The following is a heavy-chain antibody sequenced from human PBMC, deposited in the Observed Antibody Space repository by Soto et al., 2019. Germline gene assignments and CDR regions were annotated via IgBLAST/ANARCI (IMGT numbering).Heavy chain of an antibody. D-gene: IGHD6-6*01. J-gene: IGHJ4*02. CDR2: ISSSGDST. Sequence: GKGLQCVASISSSGDSTYYADSVKGRFTISRDNSKNTLYLQMNSLRAEDTAVYYCAPAPSIAARPQYYFDYWGQGTLVTVSS. CDR3: APAPSIAARPQYYFDY. V-gene: IGHV3-64D*06.